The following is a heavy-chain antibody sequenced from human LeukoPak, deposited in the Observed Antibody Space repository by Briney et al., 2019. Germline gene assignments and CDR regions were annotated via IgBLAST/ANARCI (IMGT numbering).Heavy chain of an antibody. CDR3: AKRSGDSYYLDS. Sequence: PGGSLRLSCAASGFISSSYAMTWVRQAPGKGLEWVSAISGSGGSTYYADSVKGRFTISRDTSKSTLYLQMNSLRAEDTAVYYCAKRSGDSYYLDSWGQGTLVTVSS. CDR1: GFISSSYA. CDR2: ISGSGGST. V-gene: IGHV3-23*01. D-gene: IGHD2-15*01. J-gene: IGHJ4*02.